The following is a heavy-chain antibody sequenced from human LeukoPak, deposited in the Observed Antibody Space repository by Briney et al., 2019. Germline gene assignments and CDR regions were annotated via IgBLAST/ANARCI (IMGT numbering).Heavy chain of an antibody. CDR2: FDPEDGET. D-gene: IGHD6-6*01. CDR3: ATDRGSSSPYYYYYGMDV. J-gene: IGHJ6*02. V-gene: IGHV1-24*01. Sequence: ASVKVSCKVSGYTLTELSMHWVRQAPGKGLEWMGGFDPEDGETIYAQKFQGRVTMTEDISTDTAYMELSSLRSEDTAVYYCATDRGSSSPYYYYYGMDVWGQGTTVTVSS. CDR1: GYTLTELS.